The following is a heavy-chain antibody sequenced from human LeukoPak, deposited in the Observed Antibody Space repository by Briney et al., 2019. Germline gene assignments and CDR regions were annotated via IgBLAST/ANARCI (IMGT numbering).Heavy chain of an antibody. CDR2: FGGSGGTT. CDR1: GFTFTTYG. J-gene: IGHJ6*04. D-gene: IGHD2-2*01. CDR3: ARYCSSISCYSAYYGMDV. Sequence: PGGPLRFSCAASGFTFTTYGMSWVPKAPGEGLEWVSSFGGSGGTTYYADSVKGRFTISRDNSKSALYLQMNSLRAEDTAVYYCARYCSSISCYSAYYGMDVWGKGTTVTVSS. V-gene: IGHV3-23*01.